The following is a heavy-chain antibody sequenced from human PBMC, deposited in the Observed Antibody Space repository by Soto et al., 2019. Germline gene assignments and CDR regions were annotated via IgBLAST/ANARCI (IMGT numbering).Heavy chain of an antibody. V-gene: IGHV1-69*01. Sequence: QVQLVQSGAEMQQPGASVRVSCKASGGTFSKYAFSWVRQAPGQGLEWLGGTIPMFGTPNYAQKFQGRVAISADESTATVYMELSSLRSEDTAVYFCARPLRDRNCYYCMAVWGQGTTVTVSS. CDR3: ARPLRDRNCYYCMAV. J-gene: IGHJ6*02. CDR1: GGTFSKYA. CDR2: TIPMFGTP. D-gene: IGHD3-22*01.